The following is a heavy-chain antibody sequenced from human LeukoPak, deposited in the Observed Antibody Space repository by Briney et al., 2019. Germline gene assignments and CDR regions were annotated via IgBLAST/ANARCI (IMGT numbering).Heavy chain of an antibody. D-gene: IGHD3-22*01. J-gene: IGHJ4*02. CDR2: ISWNSGSI. V-gene: IGHV3-9*01. CDR3: AKAGTRSYYYDSSGYFDY. Sequence: GRSLRLSCAASGFTFDDYAMHWVRQAPGKGLEWVSSISWNSGSIGYADSVKGRFTISRDNAKNSLYLQMNSLRAEDTALYYCAKAGTRSYYYDSSGYFDYWGQGTLVTVSS. CDR1: GFTFDDYA.